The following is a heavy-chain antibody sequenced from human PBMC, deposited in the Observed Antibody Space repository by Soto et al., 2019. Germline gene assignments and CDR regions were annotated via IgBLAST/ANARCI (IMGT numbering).Heavy chain of an antibody. CDR3: ARALGDGYYYYGMDV. J-gene: IGHJ6*02. D-gene: IGHD3-16*01. CDR1: GFTVSSNY. V-gene: IGHV3-53*04. CDR2: IYSGDST. Sequence: EVQLVESGGGLVQPGGSLRLSCAASGFTVSSNYMTWVRQAPGKGLEWVSLIYSGDSTYYADSVKGRFTISRHNSKHTLYLQMNSLSTEDTAVYYCARALGDGYYYYGMDVWGQGTTVTVSS.